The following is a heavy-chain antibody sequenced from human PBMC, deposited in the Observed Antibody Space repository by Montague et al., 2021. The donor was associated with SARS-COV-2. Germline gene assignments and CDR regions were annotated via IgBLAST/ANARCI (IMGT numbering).Heavy chain of an antibody. Sequence: SETLSLTCTVSGSSISSSSYYWGWIRQPPGKGLEWIGSIYYSGSTYYNPSLKSRVTISVDTSKNQFSLKLSSVTAADTAVYYCARHSGRDTIFGVVIIPDAVDIWGQGTMVTVSS. V-gene: IGHV4-39*01. CDR3: ARHSGRDTIFGVVIIPDAVDI. CDR2: IYYSGST. J-gene: IGHJ3*02. D-gene: IGHD3-3*01. CDR1: GSSISSSSYY.